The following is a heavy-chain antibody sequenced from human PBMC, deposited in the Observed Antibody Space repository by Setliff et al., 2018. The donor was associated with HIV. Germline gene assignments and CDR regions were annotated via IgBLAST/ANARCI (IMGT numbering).Heavy chain of an antibody. V-gene: IGHV1-69*05. CDR3: AITSRGYSLQRGGAFDI. CDR1: GDTFATYV. CDR2: RSPIFSTT. J-gene: IGHJ3*02. D-gene: IGHD3-22*01. Sequence: SVKVSCKGSGDTFATYVVSWVRQAPGQGLEWMGGRSPIFSTTNYAQKFQGRVTITTDESTSRAYMELSSLRSEDTAVYYCAITSRGYSLQRGGAFDIWGQGTMVTVSS.